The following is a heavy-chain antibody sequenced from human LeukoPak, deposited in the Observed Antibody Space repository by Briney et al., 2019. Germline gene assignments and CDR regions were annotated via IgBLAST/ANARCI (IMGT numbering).Heavy chain of an antibody. Sequence: ASVKVSCKASGYTFTSYGISWVRQAPGQGLEWMGWISAYNGNTNYAQKLQGRVTMTRDTSTSTVYMELSSLRSEDTAVYYCARADLRGYSYGPDYWGQGTLVTVSS. J-gene: IGHJ4*02. CDR2: ISAYNGNT. V-gene: IGHV1-18*01. D-gene: IGHD5-18*01. CDR3: ARADLRGYSYGPDY. CDR1: GYTFTSYG.